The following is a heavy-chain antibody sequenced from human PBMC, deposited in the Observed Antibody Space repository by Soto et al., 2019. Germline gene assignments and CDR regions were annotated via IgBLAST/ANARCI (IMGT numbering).Heavy chain of an antibody. V-gene: IGHV4-30-2*01. CDR3: ARVRGYSYGIDY. Sequence: PSETLSLTCAVSGGSISSGGYSWSWIRQPPGKGLEWIGYIYHSGSTYYNPSLKSRVTISVDRSKNQFSLKLSSVTAADTAVYYCARVRGYSYGIDYWGQGTLVTVSS. CDR2: IYHSGST. D-gene: IGHD5-18*01. CDR1: GGSISSGGYS. J-gene: IGHJ4*01.